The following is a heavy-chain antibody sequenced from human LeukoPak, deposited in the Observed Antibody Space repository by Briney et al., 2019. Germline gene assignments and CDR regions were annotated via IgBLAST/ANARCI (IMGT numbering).Heavy chain of an antibody. CDR2: ISSSSSYI. V-gene: IGHV3-21*01. CDR3: ARDGYSCGLFDY. D-gene: IGHD5-18*01. J-gene: IGHJ4*02. Sequence: GGSLSLSCAASGFILISYSMNWVRQAGSRGRAWVSSISSSSSYIYYADSVKGRFTISRDNAKNSLYLQMNSLRAEDTAVYYCARDGYSCGLFDYWGQGTLVTVSS. CDR1: GFILISYS.